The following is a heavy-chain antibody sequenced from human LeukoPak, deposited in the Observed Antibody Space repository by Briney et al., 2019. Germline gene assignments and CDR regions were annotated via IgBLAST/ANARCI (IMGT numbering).Heavy chain of an antibody. CDR3: ARDATVVTLDAFDI. CDR2: IRDSGGSRSGGST. CDR1: GFTFSNYA. D-gene: IGHD4-23*01. J-gene: IGHJ3*02. V-gene: IGHV3-23*01. Sequence: GGSLRLSCAASGFTFSNYAMSWVRQAPGKGLEWVSGIRDSGGSRSGGSTYYADPVKGRFTISRDNAKNSLYLQMNSLRAEDTAVYYCARDATVVTLDAFDIWGQGTMVTVSS.